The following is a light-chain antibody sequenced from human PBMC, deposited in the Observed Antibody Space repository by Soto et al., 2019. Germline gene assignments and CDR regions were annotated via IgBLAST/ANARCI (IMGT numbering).Light chain of an antibody. Sequence: EIVMTQSPATLSVSPGERATLSCRASQSVSSSLAWYQQKPGQAPRLLIYGASTRATGFPARFSGSGSGTEFTLTISSLQSEDFAVYYCQKYNNWWTFGQGTKVEIK. V-gene: IGKV3-15*01. CDR2: GAS. CDR3: QKYNNWWT. CDR1: QSVSSS. J-gene: IGKJ1*01.